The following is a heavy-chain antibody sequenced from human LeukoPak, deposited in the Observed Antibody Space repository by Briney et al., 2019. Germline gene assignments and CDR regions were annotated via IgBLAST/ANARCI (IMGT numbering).Heavy chain of an antibody. CDR3: AKDSHVL. J-gene: IGHJ4*02. V-gene: IGHV3-23*01. Sequence: GGSLRLSCAASGFTFSSYAMSWVRQAPGKGLEWVATITGSGTSTYYADSVKGRFTISRANAKSTLYLQMNSLRAEDTAVYYCAKDSHVLWGQGTLVAVSS. CDR2: ITGSGTST. CDR1: GFTFSSYA. D-gene: IGHD4/OR15-4a*01.